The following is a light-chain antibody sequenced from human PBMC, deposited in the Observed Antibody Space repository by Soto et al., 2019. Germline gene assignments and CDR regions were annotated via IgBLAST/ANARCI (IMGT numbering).Light chain of an antibody. CDR1: QSISSY. V-gene: IGKV1-39*01. CDR3: QQTYSAPPWT. Sequence: DIQMTQSPSSLSSSVGDRVTITCRPSQSISSYLSWYQQKPGKAPRLLIYAASTVQSGVPPRFSGSGSGTDFILTISSLRSEDIATYFCQQTYSAPPWTFGQGTKVDI. J-gene: IGKJ1*01. CDR2: AAS.